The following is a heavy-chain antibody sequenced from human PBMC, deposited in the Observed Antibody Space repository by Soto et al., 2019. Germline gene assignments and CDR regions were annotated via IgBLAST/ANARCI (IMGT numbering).Heavy chain of an antibody. Sequence: GGSLRLSCAVSGFSLRDYYMTWIRQAPGKGPELLSYISPGSDIRKYADSVEDRFTISRDNAKNLLYLHMNSLRAEDTAVYYCTRDPRITDFWGQGTLVTVSS. CDR1: GFSLRDYY. J-gene: IGHJ4*02. D-gene: IGHD3-16*01. CDR2: ISPGSDIR. V-gene: IGHV3-11*01. CDR3: TRDPRITDF.